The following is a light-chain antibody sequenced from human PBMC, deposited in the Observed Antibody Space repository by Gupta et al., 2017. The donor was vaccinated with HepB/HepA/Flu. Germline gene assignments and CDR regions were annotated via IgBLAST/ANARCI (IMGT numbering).Light chain of an antibody. CDR1: SSDVGGYNF. CDR3: NSYTSSSTLL. Sequence: QSALTQPASVSGSPGQSITISCTGTSSDVGGYNFVSWYQQHPGKAPKLLIYDVYNRPSGISDRFSGSKSGNTASLTISGLQAEDEAYYYCNSYTSSSTLLFGGGTKLTVL. V-gene: IGLV2-14*03. CDR2: DVY. J-gene: IGLJ2*01.